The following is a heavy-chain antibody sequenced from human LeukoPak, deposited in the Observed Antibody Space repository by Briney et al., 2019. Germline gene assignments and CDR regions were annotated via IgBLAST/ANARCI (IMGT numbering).Heavy chain of an antibody. J-gene: IGHJ4*02. Sequence: PGGSLRLSCAASGFIFTRYAMSWVRQAPGKGLEWVSDINDNGGGTFYADSVKGRFTVSRDNSKNTLYMQMNSLRGGDTAAYYCATKLGSSPGDFFDYSGQGTVVTVSS. CDR2: INDNGGGT. CDR3: ATKLGSSPGDFFDY. V-gene: IGHV3-23*01. D-gene: IGHD6-6*01. CDR1: GFIFTRYA.